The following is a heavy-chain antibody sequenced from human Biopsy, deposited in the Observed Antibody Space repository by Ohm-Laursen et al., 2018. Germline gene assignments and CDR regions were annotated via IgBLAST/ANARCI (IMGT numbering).Heavy chain of an antibody. CDR1: AYSFGDHR. J-gene: IGHJ5*01. CDR2: IDPKSGGT. Sequence: SVTVSCKASAYSFGDHRIHWARHAPGHGLEWMGWIDPKSGGTNYAQKFQGRVTVTRDTSISTTHMELRRLTSDDTAVFYCARELGDFWGGRQFDFWGQGTLVTVSS. D-gene: IGHD3-3*01. CDR3: ARELGDFWGGRQFDF. V-gene: IGHV1-2*02.